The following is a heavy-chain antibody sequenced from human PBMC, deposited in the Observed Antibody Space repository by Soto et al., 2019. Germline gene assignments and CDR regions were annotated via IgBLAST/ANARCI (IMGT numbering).Heavy chain of an antibody. V-gene: IGHV4-61*01. CDR3: ARGRRSHNWFDP. Sequence: SETLSLTCTVSGGSVSSGSYYWSWIRQPPGKGLEWIGNIYYSGSTNYNPSLKSRVTISVDTSKNQFSLKLSSVTAADTAVYYCARGRRSHNWFDPWGQGTLVTVSS. J-gene: IGHJ5*02. CDR1: GGSVSSGSYY. CDR2: IYYSGST.